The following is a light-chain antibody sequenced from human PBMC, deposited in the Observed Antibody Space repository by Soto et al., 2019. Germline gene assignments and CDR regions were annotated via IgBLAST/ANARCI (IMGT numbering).Light chain of an antibody. CDR3: QQYTGPPTT. CDR2: AAS. CDR1: QTVSSSY. V-gene: IGKV3-20*01. J-gene: IGKJ5*01. Sequence: EVMSTQSPGTLSLSPGDRATLSCRASQTVSSSYLAWYQQKPGQAPRLLIYAASSRATGIPDRFSGSGSGTDFTLTITRLEPEDSAVYFCQQYTGPPTTFGQGTRLEIK.